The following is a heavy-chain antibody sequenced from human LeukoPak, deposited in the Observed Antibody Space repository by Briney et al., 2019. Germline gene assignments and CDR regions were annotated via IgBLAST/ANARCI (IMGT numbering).Heavy chain of an antibody. CDR1: GGSISSSSYY. J-gene: IGHJ5*02. CDR3: ARHERRITMVRGATTNWFDP. D-gene: IGHD3-10*01. Sequence: SGTLSLTCTVSGGSISSSSYYWGWIRQPPGKGLEWIGSIYYSGSTYYNPSLNSRVTISVDTSKNQFSLKLSSVPAADTAVYYCARHERRITMVRGATTNWFDPWGQGTLVTVSS. V-gene: IGHV4-39*01. CDR2: IYYSGST.